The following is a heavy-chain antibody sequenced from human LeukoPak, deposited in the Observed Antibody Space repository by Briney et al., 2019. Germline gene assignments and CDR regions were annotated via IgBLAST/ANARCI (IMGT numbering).Heavy chain of an antibody. CDR2: IWYDGRNK. Sequence: GRSLRLSCVASGFTFNSYGRHWVRQPPGKGLEWVAIIWYDGRNKYYEDLVKGRFTTSRDNSKNTLYMQMNSLRDDDTAVYYCARVSGYSGTWYVDYWGQGTLVTVSS. J-gene: IGHJ4*02. V-gene: IGHV3-33*01. CDR3: ARVSGYSGTWYVDY. CDR1: GFTFNSYG. D-gene: IGHD6-13*01.